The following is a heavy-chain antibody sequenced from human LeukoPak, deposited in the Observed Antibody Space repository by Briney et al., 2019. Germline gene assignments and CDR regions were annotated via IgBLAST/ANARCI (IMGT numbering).Heavy chain of an antibody. D-gene: IGHD1-26*01. CDR2: IDTSSSTI. CDR3: ARDMGYSGSWPGYFDY. J-gene: IGHJ4*02. V-gene: IGHV3-48*04. Sequence: SGGSLRLSCAVSGFTFNSYAMSWVRQAPGKGLEWVSYIDTSSSTIYYADSVKGRFTISRDNAKNSLYLQMKSLRAEDTTVYCCARDMGYSGSWPGYFDYWGQGVLVTVSS. CDR1: GFTFNSYA.